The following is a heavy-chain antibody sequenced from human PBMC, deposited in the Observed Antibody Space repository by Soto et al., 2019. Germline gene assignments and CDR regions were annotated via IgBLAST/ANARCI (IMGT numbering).Heavy chain of an antibody. D-gene: IGHD3-16*02. CDR1: GYSFTGYY. V-gene: IGHV1-2*02. J-gene: IGHJ4*02. Sequence: XSVKGSSNASGYSFTGYYRHWVRQAPGQGLEWMGWINPNSGGTNYAQKFQCRVTMTRDTSISTAYMELSRLRSDDTAVYHCARHILRLGELSLFVRWGQRTLVTVSS. CDR3: ARHILRLGELSLFVR. CDR2: INPNSGGT.